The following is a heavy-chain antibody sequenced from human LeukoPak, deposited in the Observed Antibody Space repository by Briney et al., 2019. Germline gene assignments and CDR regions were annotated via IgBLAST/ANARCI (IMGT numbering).Heavy chain of an antibody. CDR2: INPNSGGT. J-gene: IGHJ4*02. Sequence: GASVKVSCKASGYTFTGYYMHWVRQAPGQGLEWMGLINPNSGGTNYAQKFQGRVTMTRDTSISTAYMELSRLRSDDTAVYYCAREGDCSSTSCYFDYWGQGTLVTVSS. D-gene: IGHD2-2*01. CDR1: GYTFTGYY. V-gene: IGHV1-2*02. CDR3: AREGDCSSTSCYFDY.